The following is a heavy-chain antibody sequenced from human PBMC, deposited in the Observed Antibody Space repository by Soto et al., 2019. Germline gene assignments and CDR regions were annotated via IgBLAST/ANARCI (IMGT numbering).Heavy chain of an antibody. Sequence: QVQLVQSGVEVKKPGASVKVSCKASGYTFTNNGISWVRQAPGQGLEWMGWISGYNGNTNYAEKFQGRVTMTADTFSSTAYMELRSLTSDDTAVYYCARSGGFYYAAYDPWGQGTLVIVSS. CDR3: ARSGGFYYAAYDP. CDR1: GYTFTNNG. CDR2: ISGYNGNT. J-gene: IGHJ5*02. D-gene: IGHD3-10*01. V-gene: IGHV1-18*01.